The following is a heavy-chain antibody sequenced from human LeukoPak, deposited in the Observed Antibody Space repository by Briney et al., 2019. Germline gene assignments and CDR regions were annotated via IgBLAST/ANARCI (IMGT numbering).Heavy chain of an antibody. CDR3: AREGDIVATKPKWDNFDY. CDR2: MNPNSGNT. D-gene: IGHD5-12*01. Sequence: ASVKVSCKASGYTFTSYDINWVRQATGQGLEWMGWMNPNSGNTGYAQKFQGRVTMTRNTSISTAYMELSSLRSEDTAVYYCAREGDIVATKPKWDNFDYWGQGTLVTVSS. CDR1: GYTFTSYD. V-gene: IGHV1-8*01. J-gene: IGHJ4*02.